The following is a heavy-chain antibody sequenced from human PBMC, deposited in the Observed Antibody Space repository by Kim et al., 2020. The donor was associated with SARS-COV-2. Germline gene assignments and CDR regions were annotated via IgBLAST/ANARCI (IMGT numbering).Heavy chain of an antibody. CDR3: ARDPPGPDYSFDL. CDR1: GGSISNHY. D-gene: IGHD5-12*01. CDR2: IDYSGGT. Sequence: SETLSLTCTVSGGSISNHYWSWIRQTPGKGLEWIGYIDYSGGTNSNPSLKSRVTISLDTSKNQFSLKLSSVTAADTAVYYCARDPPGPDYSFDLWGQGTMVTVSS. J-gene: IGHJ3*01. V-gene: IGHV4-59*11.